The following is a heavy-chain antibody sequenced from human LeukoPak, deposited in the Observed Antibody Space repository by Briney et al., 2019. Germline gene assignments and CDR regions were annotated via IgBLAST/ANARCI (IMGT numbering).Heavy chain of an antibody. CDR1: GYTFTVYY. Sequence: ASVNVSFKASGYTFTVYYMHWVRQAPGQGLEWMGWINPNSGGTNYAQKFQGRVTITRDTSISTAYMELSRLRSDDTAVYYCARDRDYYDSSGYGTLDYWGQGTLVTVSS. D-gene: IGHD3-22*01. J-gene: IGHJ4*02. CDR3: ARDRDYYDSSGYGTLDY. V-gene: IGHV1-2*02. CDR2: INPNSGGT.